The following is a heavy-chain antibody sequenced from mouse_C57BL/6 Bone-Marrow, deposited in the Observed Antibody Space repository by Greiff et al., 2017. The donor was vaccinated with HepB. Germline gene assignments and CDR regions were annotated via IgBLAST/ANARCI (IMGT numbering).Heavy chain of an antibody. J-gene: IGHJ4*01. Sequence: QVTLKESGPGILQPSQTLSLTCSFSGFSLSTFGMGVGWIRQPSGKGLEWLAHIWWDDDKYYNPALKSRLTISKDTSKNQVFLKIANVDTADTATYYCARIFHYGSSYEDYAMDYWGQGTSVTVSS. CDR3: ARIFHYGSSYEDYAMDY. D-gene: IGHD1-1*01. CDR1: GFSLSTFGMG. CDR2: IWWDDDK. V-gene: IGHV8-8*01.